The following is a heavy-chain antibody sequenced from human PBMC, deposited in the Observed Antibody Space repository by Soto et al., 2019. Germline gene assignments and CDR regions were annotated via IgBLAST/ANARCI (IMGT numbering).Heavy chain of an antibody. V-gene: IGHV1-69*12. CDR2: IIPMFGTA. CDR3: ASHGRQLVDYYYGMDV. J-gene: IGHJ6*02. Sequence: QVQLVQSGAEVKKPGSSVKVSCKASGGTFSSYAISWVRQAPGQGLEWMGGIIPMFGTANYAQKFQGRVTITADESTSTAYMELSSLRSEDTAVYYCASHGRQLVDYYYGMDVWGQGTTVTVSS. D-gene: IGHD6-6*01. CDR1: GGTFSSYA.